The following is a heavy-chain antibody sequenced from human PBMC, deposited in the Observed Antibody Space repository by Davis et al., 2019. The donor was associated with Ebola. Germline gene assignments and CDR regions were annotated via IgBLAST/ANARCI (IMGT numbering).Heavy chain of an antibody. CDR2: ISSSGDNT. Sequence: GESLKIPCAASGFTFSNYAMSWVRQAPGKGLEWVATISSSGDNTYYADSVKGRFTISRDNSKNTLFLQMNSLRAEDTAVYHCAKGSIAVALFDCWGQGTLVTVSS. CDR3: AKGSIAVALFDC. V-gene: IGHV3-23*01. J-gene: IGHJ4*02. CDR1: GFTFSNYA. D-gene: IGHD6-19*01.